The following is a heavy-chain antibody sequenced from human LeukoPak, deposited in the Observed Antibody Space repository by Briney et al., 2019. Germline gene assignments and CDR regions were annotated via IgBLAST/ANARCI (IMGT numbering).Heavy chain of an antibody. J-gene: IGHJ4*02. V-gene: IGHV3-66*01. CDR2: IYSGGST. CDR1: GFTVSSNY. D-gene: IGHD2-2*01. CDR3: AKDGYCSSTNCYPAPY. Sequence: GGSLRLSCGASGFTVSSNYVSWVRQAPGKGLEWISVIYSGGSTYYADSVKGRFTISRDNSKNTLYLQMNSLRAEDTAVYYCAKDGYCSSTNCYPAPYWGQGTLVTVSS.